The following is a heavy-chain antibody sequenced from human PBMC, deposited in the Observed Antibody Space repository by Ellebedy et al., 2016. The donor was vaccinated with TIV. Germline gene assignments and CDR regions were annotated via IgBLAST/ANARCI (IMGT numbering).Heavy chain of an antibody. D-gene: IGHD1-1*01. CDR1: GYTFTAYP. CDR2: INMNTGIP. Sequence: ASVKVSCKASGYTFTAYPINWVRQAPGQGLEWLGWINMNTGIPTYAQGFTGRFVFSLDTSVSTAYLQISSLKAEDTAVYYCARDSRYNRNDWDYYHMDVWGKGTTVTVSS. CDR3: ARDSRYNRNDWDYYHMDV. V-gene: IGHV7-4-1*02. J-gene: IGHJ6*03.